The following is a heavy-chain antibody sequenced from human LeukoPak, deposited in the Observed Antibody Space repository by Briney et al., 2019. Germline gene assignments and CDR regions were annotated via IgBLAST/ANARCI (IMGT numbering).Heavy chain of an antibody. D-gene: IGHD2-15*01. CDR1: GFIFSSYS. Sequence: GGSLRLSCAASGFIFSSYSMNWVRQAPGKGLEWVSSISSSSSYIYYADSVKGRFTISRDNAKNSLYLQMNSLRADDTAVYYCARETYCSGGSCYKGNAFDIWGQGTMVTVSS. J-gene: IGHJ3*02. CDR3: ARETYCSGGSCYKGNAFDI. V-gene: IGHV3-21*01. CDR2: ISSSSSYI.